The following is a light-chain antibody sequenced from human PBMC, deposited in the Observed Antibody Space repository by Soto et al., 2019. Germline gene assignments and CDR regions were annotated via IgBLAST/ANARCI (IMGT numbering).Light chain of an antibody. CDR2: AAS. J-gene: IGKJ2*01. CDR3: QQSHSSPYT. V-gene: IGKV1-39*01. Sequence: DIQMTQSPSSLSASVGDRVTITCRASQSISSYLNWYQQKPGKAPKLLINAASSLQSGVPLRFSGGGSGTDFTLTISYLQPEDFATYSCQQSHSSPYTFGQGTKLEI. CDR1: QSISSY.